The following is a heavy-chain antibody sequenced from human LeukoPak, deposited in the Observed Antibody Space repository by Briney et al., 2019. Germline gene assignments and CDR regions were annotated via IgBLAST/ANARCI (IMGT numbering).Heavy chain of an antibody. CDR3: ARDRGRVVNSDLYYFDY. CDR2: IIPIFGTA. Sequence: GSSVNVSCKASGGTFSSYAISWVRQAPGQGLEWMGGIIPIFGTANYAQKFQGRVTITADESTSTAYMELSSLRSEDTAVYYCARDRGRVVNSDLYYFDYWGQGTLVTVSS. D-gene: IGHD3-16*01. J-gene: IGHJ4*02. CDR1: GGTFSSYA. V-gene: IGHV1-69*01.